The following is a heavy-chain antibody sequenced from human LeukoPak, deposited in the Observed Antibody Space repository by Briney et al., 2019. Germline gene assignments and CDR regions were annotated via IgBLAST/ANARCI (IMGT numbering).Heavy chain of an antibody. CDR3: AKDPQYYYHSSGENFDY. V-gene: IGHV3-11*01. J-gene: IGHJ4*02. Sequence: GGSLRLSCAASGFTFSDYYMSWIRQAPGKGLEWVSYISSSGSTIYYADSVKGRFTISRDNAKNSLYLQMNSLRAEDTAVYYCAKDPQYYYHSSGENFDYWGQGTLVTVSS. CDR2: ISSSGSTI. CDR1: GFTFSDYY. D-gene: IGHD3-22*01.